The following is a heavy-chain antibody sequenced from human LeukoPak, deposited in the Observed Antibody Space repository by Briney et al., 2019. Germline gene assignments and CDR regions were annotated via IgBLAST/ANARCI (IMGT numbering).Heavy chain of an antibody. CDR3: ALYGGNYPYYFDY. J-gene: IGHJ4*02. CDR2: IYHSGST. Sequence: SETLSLTCTVSGYSISSGYYWGWIRQPPGKGLEWIGSIYHSGSTNYNPSLKSRVTISVDTSKNQFSLKLSSVTAADTAVYYCALYGGNYPYYFDYWGQGTLVTVSS. V-gene: IGHV4-38-2*02. CDR1: GYSISSGYY. D-gene: IGHD4-23*01.